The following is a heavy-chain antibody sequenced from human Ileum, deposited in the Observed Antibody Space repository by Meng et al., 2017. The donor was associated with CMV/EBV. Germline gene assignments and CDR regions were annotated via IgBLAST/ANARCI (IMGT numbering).Heavy chain of an antibody. CDR2: INPNGGGT. CDR3: ARDLSCNVGFCYRGWFDP. CDR1: GYTLSDHY. J-gene: IGHJ5*02. Sequence: ASVKVSCKASGYTLSDHYIHWVRQAPGQGLEWLGWINPNGGGTHYAQKFRGRVTMTRDTSTAYMELRGLRSDDTAIYYCARDLSCNVGFCYRGWFDPWGQGTLVTVSS. V-gene: IGHV1-2*02. D-gene: IGHD2-15*01.